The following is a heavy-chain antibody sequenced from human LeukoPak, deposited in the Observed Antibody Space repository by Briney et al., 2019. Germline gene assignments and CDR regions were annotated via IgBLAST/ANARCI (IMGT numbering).Heavy chain of an antibody. CDR3: ASGYDFWSGYPPSQYGMDV. CDR2: ISYDGRNT. J-gene: IGHJ6*02. Sequence: PGRSLRLSCAASGLIFGGYAMHWVRQVPGEGLEWVAIISYDGRNTYYADSAKGRFTISRDNSKNTLDLQMNSLRSEDTGVYYCASGYDFWSGYPPSQYGMDVWGQGTTVTVSS. D-gene: IGHD3-3*01. V-gene: IGHV3-30*04. CDR1: GLIFGGYA.